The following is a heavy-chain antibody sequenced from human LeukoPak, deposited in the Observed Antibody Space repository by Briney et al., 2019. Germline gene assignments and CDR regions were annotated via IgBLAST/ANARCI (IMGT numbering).Heavy chain of an antibody. CDR1: GGSISSSSYY. CDR2: IYYSGST. V-gene: IGHV4-39*01. J-gene: IGHJ4*02. Sequence: SETLSLTCTVSGGSISSSSYYWGWIRQPPGKGLEWIGSIYYSGSTYYNPSLKSRVTISVDTSKNQFSLKLSSVTAADTAVYYCARRQVQPERSDYWGQGTLVTVSS. CDR3: ARRQVQPERSDY. D-gene: IGHD6-13*01.